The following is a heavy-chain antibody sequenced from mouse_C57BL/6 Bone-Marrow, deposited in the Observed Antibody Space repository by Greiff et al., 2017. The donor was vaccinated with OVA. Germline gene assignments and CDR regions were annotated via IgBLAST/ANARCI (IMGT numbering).Heavy chain of an antibody. J-gene: IGHJ3*01. CDR3: ARGGLLWSLFAY. CDR1: GYSFPGYW. D-gene: IGHD2-10*01. V-gene: IGHV1-9*01. Sequence: FQLQPSGPELIKPVASVQLSCKSSGYSFPGYWLALVKQSPGPGLSWIGEIFPGSGSTTYNEKFKAKATFTADTSSNTAYMQLSSLTTEDSAIYYCARGGLLWSLFAYWGQGTLVTVSA. CDR2: IFPGSGST.